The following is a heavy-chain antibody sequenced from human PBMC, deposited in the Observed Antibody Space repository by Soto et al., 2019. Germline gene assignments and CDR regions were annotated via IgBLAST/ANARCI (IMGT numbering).Heavy chain of an antibody. V-gene: IGHV3-30-3*01. Sequence: GGSLRLSCAASGFTFSSYAMHWVRQAPGKGLEWVAVISYDGSNKYYADSVKGRFTISRDNSKNTLYLQMNSLRAEDTAVYYCAREGYYDSIYYWGQGTLVTVSS. CDR3: AREGYYDSIYY. CDR1: GFTFSSYA. J-gene: IGHJ4*02. D-gene: IGHD3-22*01. CDR2: ISYDGSNK.